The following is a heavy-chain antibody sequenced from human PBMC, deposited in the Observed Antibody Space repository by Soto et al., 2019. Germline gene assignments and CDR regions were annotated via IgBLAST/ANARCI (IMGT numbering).Heavy chain of an antibody. CDR1: GYTFTRNG. CDR2: ISPNSGNI. J-gene: IGHJ6*02. D-gene: IGHD1-1*01. Sequence: QVHLVQSGAEVKKPGASVNVSCKTSGYTFTRNGISWARQAPGQGLEWMGWISPNSGNIKYAQKLQGRIIMTTDTTTRTADMELMSLRSDDTAAYYCVIHRGTNSWPSRDVWGPGTTVTVSS. V-gene: IGHV1-18*01. CDR3: VIHRGTNSWPSRDV.